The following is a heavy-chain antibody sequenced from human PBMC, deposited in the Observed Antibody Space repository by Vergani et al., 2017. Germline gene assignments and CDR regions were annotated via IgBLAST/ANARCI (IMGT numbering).Heavy chain of an antibody. V-gene: IGHV3-33*01. CDR3: ARSGYCAHCVCYMTYYYYLDV. J-gene: IGHJ6*03. CDR2: IWYDGSKE. D-gene: IGHD2-8*01. CDR1: GFTLSSHA. Sequence: QVQLEESGGGVVQPGRSLRLSCAGSGFTLSSHAMHWVRQAPGKGLEWVAFIWYDGSKEYYADSGKGLFTISRDNAKNTLYLQMNKLRAADTAVYYCARSGYCAHCVCYMTYYYYLDVWGKGTAVTVSS.